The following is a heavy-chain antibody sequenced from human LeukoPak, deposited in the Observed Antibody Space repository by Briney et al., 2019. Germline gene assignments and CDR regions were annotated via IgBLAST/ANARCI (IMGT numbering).Heavy chain of an antibody. D-gene: IGHD2-2*01. CDR2: IYPGDSDT. CDR1: GYSFTSYW. Sequence: GESLQISCQGSGYSFTSYWIGCVRQMPGKGLEWMGIIYPGDSDTRYGPSFQGQVTISADKSISTAYLQWSSLKASDTAMYYCARRVVVAGWFDPWGQGTLVTVSS. CDR3: ARRVVVAGWFDP. J-gene: IGHJ5*02. V-gene: IGHV5-51*01.